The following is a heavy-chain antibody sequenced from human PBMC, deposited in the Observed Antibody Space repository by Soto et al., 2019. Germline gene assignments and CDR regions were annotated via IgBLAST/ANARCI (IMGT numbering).Heavy chain of an antibody. CDR1: GGSMNNYY. CDR3: ARGRFWSGSFNWFDP. D-gene: IGHD3-3*01. Sequence: SETLSLTCTVSGGSMNNYYWSWIRQPPGRGLEWIGYIYYSGSINYDPSLESRVAMSVDTSKNQFSLKLTSVTAADTAVYYCARGRFWSGSFNWFDPWGQGILVTVSS. J-gene: IGHJ5*02. CDR2: IYYSGSI. V-gene: IGHV4-59*01.